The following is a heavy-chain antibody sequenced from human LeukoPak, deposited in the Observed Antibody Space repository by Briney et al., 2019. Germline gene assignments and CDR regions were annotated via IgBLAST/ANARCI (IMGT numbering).Heavy chain of an antibody. CDR1: EYTFTSYD. CDR2: MNPNSGDT. J-gene: IGHJ5*02. CDR3: ARRNYGNSRRWVDP. Sequence: ASVKVSCKASEYTFTSYDISWVRQAPGQGLEWMGWMNPNSGDTGYAQKFQGRVTMTSNTSISTAYMELSSLRSEDTAVYYCARRNYGNSRRWVDPWGQGTPVTVSS. D-gene: IGHD4-23*01. V-gene: IGHV1-8*01.